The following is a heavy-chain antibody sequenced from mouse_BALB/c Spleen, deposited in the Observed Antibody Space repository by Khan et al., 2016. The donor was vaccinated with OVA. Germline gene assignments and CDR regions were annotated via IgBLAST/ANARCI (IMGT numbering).Heavy chain of an antibody. Sequence: EVELVESGGDLVKPGGSLKLSCAASGFTFSTYGMSWVRQAPDKSLEWVATVSTGGSYTYYPASVKGRFTISRDNAKNTLYLQMSGLRSEDTAMFYCTKLAYYYGSGGFAYWGQGTLVTVSA. CDR2: VSTGGSYT. CDR3: TKLAYYYGSGGFAY. CDR1: GFTFSTYG. D-gene: IGHD1-1*01. V-gene: IGHV5-6*01. J-gene: IGHJ3*01.